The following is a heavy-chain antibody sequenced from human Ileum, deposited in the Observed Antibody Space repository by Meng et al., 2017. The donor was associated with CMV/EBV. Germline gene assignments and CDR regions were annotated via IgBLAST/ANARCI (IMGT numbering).Heavy chain of an antibody. D-gene: IGHD1-26*01. CDR2: MKGDGSEE. Sequence: GESLKISCAASGFTFSNDWMTWVRQAPGKGLEWVANMKGDGSEEDYVDSVKGRFTISRDNARQSLYLQMNSLRAEDTAVYYCAKGGSGSYPTYGMDVWGQGTTVTVSS. J-gene: IGHJ6*02. V-gene: IGHV3-7*01. CDR1: GFTFSNDW. CDR3: AKGGSGSYPTYGMDV.